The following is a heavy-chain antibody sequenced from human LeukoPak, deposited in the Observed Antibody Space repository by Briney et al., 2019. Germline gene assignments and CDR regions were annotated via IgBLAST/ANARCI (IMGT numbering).Heavy chain of an antibody. J-gene: IGHJ4*02. D-gene: IGHD4-23*01. CDR1: GGPISSSSYY. CDR2: IYYSGST. CDR3: ARRPLYGGKGFDY. Sequence: ASETLSLTCTVSGGPISSSSYYWGWIRQPPGKGLEWIGSIYYSGSTYYNPSLKSRVTISVDTSKNQFSLKLSSVTAADTAVYYCARRPLYGGKGFDYWGQGTLVTVSS. V-gene: IGHV4-39*01.